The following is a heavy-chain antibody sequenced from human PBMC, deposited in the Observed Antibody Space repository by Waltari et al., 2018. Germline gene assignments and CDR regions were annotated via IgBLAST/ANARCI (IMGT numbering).Heavy chain of an antibody. CDR2: ISYDGSKT. CDR3: AKDLDTETTTLSD. Sequence: QVQLVESGGGAVQPGRSLRLSCAASGLTFRNYGMHWVRQAPGKGLEWVALISYDGSKTDYGASVKGRFTISRDDSHNTLYLQMHSLRPEDTAVYFCAKDLDTETTTLSDWGQGTLVTASA. J-gene: IGHJ4*02. V-gene: IGHV3-30*18. D-gene: IGHD1-1*01. CDR1: GLTFRNYG.